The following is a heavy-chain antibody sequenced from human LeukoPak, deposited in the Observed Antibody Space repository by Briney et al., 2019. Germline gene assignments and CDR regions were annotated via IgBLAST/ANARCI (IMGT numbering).Heavy chain of an antibody. Sequence: PGGSLRLSRATSAFTFPTYGMIWVRQAPGKGLEWVSSITESGDNTYYADSVKGRFTISRDNSKNTLYLQMNSLRAEDTAVYYCAAKTRLYAVTSYYYVDVWGKGTTATVSS. D-gene: IGHD2/OR15-2a*01. J-gene: IGHJ6*03. CDR1: AFTFPTYG. CDR2: ITESGDNT. V-gene: IGHV3-23*01. CDR3: AAKTRLYAVTSYYYVDV.